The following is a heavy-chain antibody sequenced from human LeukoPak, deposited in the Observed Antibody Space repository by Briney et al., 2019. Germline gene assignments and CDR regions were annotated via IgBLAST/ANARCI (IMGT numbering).Heavy chain of an antibody. V-gene: IGHV3-53*01. J-gene: IGHJ4*02. CDR1: GFTFDDYA. Sequence: PGGSLRLSCAASGFTFDDYAMHWVRQAPGKGLEWVSVIYSGGSTYYADPVKGRFTISRDNSKNTLYLQMNSLRAEDTAVYYCARLSGSYAPFDYWGQGTLVTVSS. D-gene: IGHD1-26*01. CDR3: ARLSGSYAPFDY. CDR2: IYSGGST.